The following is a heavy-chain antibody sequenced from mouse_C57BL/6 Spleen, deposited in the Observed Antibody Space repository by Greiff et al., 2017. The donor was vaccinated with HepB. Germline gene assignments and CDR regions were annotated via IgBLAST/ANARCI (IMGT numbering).Heavy chain of an antibody. CDR3: TRDRHYYGSSYYAMDY. D-gene: IGHD1-1*01. Sequence: EVQLVESGEGLVKPGGSLKLSCAASGFTFSSYAMSWVRQTPEKRLEWVAYISSGGDYIYYADTVKGRFTISRDNARNTLYLQMSSLKSEDTAMYYCTRDRHYYGSSYYAMDYWGQGTSVTVSS. CDR2: ISSGGDYI. CDR1: GFTFSSYA. V-gene: IGHV5-9-1*02. J-gene: IGHJ4*01.